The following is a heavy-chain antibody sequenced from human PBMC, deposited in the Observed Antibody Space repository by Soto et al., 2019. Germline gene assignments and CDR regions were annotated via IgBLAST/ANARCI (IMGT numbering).Heavy chain of an antibody. V-gene: IGHV1-3*01. J-gene: IGHJ4*02. CDR3: ARDRVKNIAVAADDY. Sequence: ASVKFSCKASGYTFTSYAMHWVRQAPGQRLEWMGWINAGNGNTKYSQKFQGRVTITRDTSASTAYMELSSLRSEDTAVYYCARDRVKNIAVAADDYWGQGTLVTVSS. CDR2: INAGNGNT. CDR1: GYTFTSYA. D-gene: IGHD6-19*01.